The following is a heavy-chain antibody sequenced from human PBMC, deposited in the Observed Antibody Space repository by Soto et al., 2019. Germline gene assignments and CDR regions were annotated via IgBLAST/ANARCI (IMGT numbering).Heavy chain of an antibody. CDR3: ARDYCGLGSPRSPFFY. CDR1: GYSFTNYG. Sequence: ASVKVSCKASGYSFTNYGISWVRQAPGEGPEWMGWISGHNGNTNYAQKLQGRVTMTTDTSTSTAYMELRSLRSDDTAVYYCARDYCGLGSPRSPFFYWGQGTLVTVSS. D-gene: IGHD3-10*01. J-gene: IGHJ4*02. CDR2: ISGHNGNT. V-gene: IGHV1-18*01.